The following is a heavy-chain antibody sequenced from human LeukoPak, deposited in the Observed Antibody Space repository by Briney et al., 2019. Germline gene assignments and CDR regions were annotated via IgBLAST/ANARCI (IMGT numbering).Heavy chain of an antibody. CDR2: INPSGGST. CDR3: ARVYYDFWSGLYH. Sequence: VASVKVSCKASGYTFTSYYMHWVRQAPGQGLEWMGIINPSGGSTSYAQKFQGRVTMTRDMSTSTVYMELSSLRSEDTAVYYCARVYYDFWSGLYHWGQGTLVTVSS. D-gene: IGHD3-3*01. V-gene: IGHV1-46*01. J-gene: IGHJ4*02. CDR1: GYTFTSYY.